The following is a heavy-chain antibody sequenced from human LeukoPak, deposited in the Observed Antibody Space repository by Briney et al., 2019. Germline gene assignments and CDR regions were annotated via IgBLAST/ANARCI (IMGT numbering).Heavy chain of an antibody. J-gene: IGHJ6*02. D-gene: IGHD3-9*01. V-gene: IGHV4-30-4*01. CDR1: GGSISSGDYY. Sequence: SETLSLTCTVSGGSISSGDYYWSWIRQPPGKGLEWIGYIYYSGSTYYNPSLKSRVTISVDTSKNQFSLKLSSVTAADTAVYYCARDKEDLHYDILTGDFIYSYAMDVWGHGTTVTVSS. CDR3: ARDKEDLHYDILTGDFIYSYAMDV. CDR2: IYYSGST.